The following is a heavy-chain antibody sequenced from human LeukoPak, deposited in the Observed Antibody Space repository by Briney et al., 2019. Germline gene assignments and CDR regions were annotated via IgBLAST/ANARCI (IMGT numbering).Heavy chain of an antibody. D-gene: IGHD5-18*01. Sequence: ASVKVSCKASGYTFTSYDINWVRQATGQGLEWMGWMNPNSGNTGYAQKFQGRVTITRNTSISTAYMELSSLRSEDTAVYYCARGPAWGYSSPYYFDYWGQGTLVTVSS. CDR1: GYTFTSYD. J-gene: IGHJ4*02. V-gene: IGHV1-8*03. CDR2: MNPNSGNT. CDR3: ARGPAWGYSSPYYFDY.